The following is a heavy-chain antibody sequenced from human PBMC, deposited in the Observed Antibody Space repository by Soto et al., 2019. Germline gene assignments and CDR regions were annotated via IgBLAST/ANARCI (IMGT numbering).Heavy chain of an antibody. CDR1: GYTFTSYG. Sequence: ASVKVSCKASGYTFTSYGISWVRQAPGQGLEWMGWISAYNGNTNYAQKLQGRVTMTTDTSTGTAYMELRSLRSDDTAVYYCARETQKRNEYYDFWSGYYPWGQGTLVTVSS. J-gene: IGHJ4*02. CDR2: ISAYNGNT. V-gene: IGHV1-18*01. CDR3: ARETQKRNEYYDFWSGYYP. D-gene: IGHD3-3*01.